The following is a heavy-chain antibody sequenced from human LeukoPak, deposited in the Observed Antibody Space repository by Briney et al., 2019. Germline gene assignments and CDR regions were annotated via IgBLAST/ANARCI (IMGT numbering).Heavy chain of an antibody. CDR1: GFTFSNYA. CDR2: ISGSSGST. Sequence: GGSLRLSCAASGFTFSNYAMSWVRQAPGKGLEWVSAISGSSGSTYHADSVKGRFTISRVNSKNTVYLQMNSLRAGDTAVYYCAKAGGSRIYNWFDTWGQGPLVTVSS. CDR3: AKAGGSRIYNWFDT. V-gene: IGHV3-23*01. J-gene: IGHJ5*02. D-gene: IGHD2-8*02.